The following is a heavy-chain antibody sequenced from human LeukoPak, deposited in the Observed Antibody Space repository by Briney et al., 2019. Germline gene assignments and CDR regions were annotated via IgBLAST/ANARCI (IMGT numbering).Heavy chain of an antibody. CDR2: IRYDGSNA. CDR3: AKGRGWEASYYYYYMDV. V-gene: IGHV3-30*02. D-gene: IGHD1-26*01. J-gene: IGHJ6*03. Sequence: PGGSLRLSCAASGFAFNSYGMHWVRQAPGKGLEWVAFIRYDGSNAYYADSVRGRFTISRDNSKNTQYLQMNSLRAEDTAVYYCAKGRGWEASYYYYYMDVWGKGTTVTISS. CDR1: GFAFNSYG.